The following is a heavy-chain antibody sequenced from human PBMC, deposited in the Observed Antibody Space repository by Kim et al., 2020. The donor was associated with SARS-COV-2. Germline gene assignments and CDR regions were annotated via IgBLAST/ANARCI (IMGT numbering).Heavy chain of an antibody. CDR1: GYSFTSYW. D-gene: IGHD6-19*01. CDR3: ATGYSSGWYIFDY. Sequence: GESLKISCKGSGYSFTSYWISWVRQMPGKGLEWMGRIDPSDSYTNYSPSFQGHVTISADKSISTAYLQWSSLKASDTAMYYCATGYSSGWYIFDYWGQGTLVTVSS. V-gene: IGHV5-10-1*01. J-gene: IGHJ4*02. CDR2: IDPSDSYT.